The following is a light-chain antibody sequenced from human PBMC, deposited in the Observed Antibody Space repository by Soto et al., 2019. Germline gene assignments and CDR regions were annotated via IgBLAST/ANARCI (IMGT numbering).Light chain of an antibody. CDR2: DTT. CDR1: HSDIGAGYG. V-gene: IGLV1-40*01. Sequence: QSVLTQPPSVTGAPGQRVTISCTGSHSDIGAGYGVHWYQQFPHSAPKLLIYDTTNRPSGVPDRFSGSRSGTSASLAITGLKAEDEADYYCRFFDSSRIGLLFGGGTKLAVL. CDR3: RFFDSSRIGLL. J-gene: IGLJ2*01.